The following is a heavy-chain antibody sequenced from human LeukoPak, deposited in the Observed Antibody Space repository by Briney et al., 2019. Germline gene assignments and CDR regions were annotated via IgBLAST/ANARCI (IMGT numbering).Heavy chain of an antibody. V-gene: IGHV3-7*01. Sequence: QAGGSLRLSCAASGFIFSNYWMSWVRQAPGKGLEWVAYIKYDGSEIHYVDSVKGRFTISRDNAKNSLYLQMNSLRAEDTAVYYCAREDGSGWAFDYWGQGTLVTVSS. D-gene: IGHD6-19*01. CDR1: GFIFSNYW. J-gene: IGHJ4*02. CDR3: AREDGSGWAFDY. CDR2: IKYDGSEI.